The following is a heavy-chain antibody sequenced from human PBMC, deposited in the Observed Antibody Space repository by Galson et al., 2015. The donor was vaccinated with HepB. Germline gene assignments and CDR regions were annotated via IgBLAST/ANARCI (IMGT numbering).Heavy chain of an antibody. CDR1: GVSLTTYY. CDR2: HHYRGNT. V-gene: IGHV4-59*01. J-gene: IGHJ4*02. CDR3: ARGLEEWHDSSGVRTYFDY. Sequence: ETLSLTCTVSGVSLTTYYWSWIRQPPGKGLEWIGHHHYRGNTNYNPSLQSRVTISVDTSKNQVSLKVSSVTTADTAVYYCARGLEEWHDSSGVRTYFDYWGQGILVTVSS. D-gene: IGHD3-22*01.